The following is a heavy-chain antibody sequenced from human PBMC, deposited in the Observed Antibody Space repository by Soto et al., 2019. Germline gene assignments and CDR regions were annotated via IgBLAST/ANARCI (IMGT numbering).Heavy chain of an antibody. CDR2: MSGSGITI. Sequence: QVQLVESGGGLVKPGGSLRLSCSASGFAFKEYSMTWIRQAPGKGLEWVSLMSGSGITIHYADSMKGRFTISRDNAKNWWFLKMATLGPADPPVYNWPSLFSVGYEDNNNMEVGGKGTRSPSP. CDR3: PSLFSVGYEDNNNMEV. CDR1: GFAFKEYS. J-gene: IGHJ6*03. V-gene: IGHV3-11*01. D-gene: IGHD3-22*01.